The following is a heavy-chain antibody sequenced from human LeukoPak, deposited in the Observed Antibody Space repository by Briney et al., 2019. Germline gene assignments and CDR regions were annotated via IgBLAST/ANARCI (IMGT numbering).Heavy chain of an antibody. D-gene: IGHD2-21*02. CDR3: AQGGHDFNPFYY. CDR2: IKGGGGDP. J-gene: IGHJ4*02. CDR1: GFTFSTYV. Sequence: PGGSLRLSCAASGFTFSTYVVGWVRQAPGEGLEWVSSIKGGGGDPFYADSVRGRFTISRDKSKNTLYLQLNSLRPEDTAVYFCAQGGHDFNPFYYWGQGTLVTVSS. V-gene: IGHV3-23*01.